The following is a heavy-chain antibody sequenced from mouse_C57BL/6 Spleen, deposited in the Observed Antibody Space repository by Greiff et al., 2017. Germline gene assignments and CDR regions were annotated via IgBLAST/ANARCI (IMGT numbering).Heavy chain of an antibody. D-gene: IGHD3-2*02. V-gene: IGHV1-81*01. J-gene: IGHJ2*01. CDR1: GYTFTSYG. CDR2: IYPRSGNT. CDR3: ARSEASSGPYYFDY. Sequence: VQRVESGAELARPGASVKLSCKASGYTFTSYGISWVKQRTGQGLEWIGEIYPRSGNTYYNEKFKGKATLTADKSSSTAYMELRSLTSEDSAVYFCARSEASSGPYYFDYWGQGTTLTVSS.